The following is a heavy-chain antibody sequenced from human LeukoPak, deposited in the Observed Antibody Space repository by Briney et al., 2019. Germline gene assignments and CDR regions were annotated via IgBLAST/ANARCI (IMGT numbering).Heavy chain of an antibody. CDR1: GGSISSGGYY. CDR2: IYYSGST. CDR3: ARDTIFGVVNRHYYGMDV. Sequence: SETLSLTCTVSGGSISSGGYYWSWIRQHPGKGLEWIGYIYYSGSTYYNLSLKSRVTISVDTSKNQFSLKLSSVTAADTAVYYCARDTIFGVVNRHYYGMDVWGQGTTVTVSS. D-gene: IGHD3-3*01. J-gene: IGHJ6*02. V-gene: IGHV4-31*03.